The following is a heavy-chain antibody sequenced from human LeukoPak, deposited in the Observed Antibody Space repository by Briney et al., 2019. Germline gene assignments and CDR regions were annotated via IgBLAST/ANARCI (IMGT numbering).Heavy chain of an antibody. Sequence: GGSLRLSCAASGFTVSSNYMSWVRQAPGKGLEWVSVIYSGGSTYYADSVKGRFTISRDNSKNTVYLQMNSLRAEDTAVYYCARKAVNHFDYWGQGTLVTVSS. D-gene: IGHD2-15*01. CDR3: ARKAVNHFDY. CDR2: IYSGGST. CDR1: GFTVSSNY. J-gene: IGHJ4*02. V-gene: IGHV3-53*01.